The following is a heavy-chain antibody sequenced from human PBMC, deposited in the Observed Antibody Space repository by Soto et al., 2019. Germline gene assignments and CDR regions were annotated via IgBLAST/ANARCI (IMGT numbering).Heavy chain of an antibody. Sequence: QVQLRESGPGLVKPSGTLFLTCAVSSGSVNSSNWWSWVRQPPGKGLERIGEIYHGGSANYNPSLRSRVTMSVDKSKNQVFLQLSSVPAADTAVYYCARDPAAAGTFDYWGQGTLVTVSS. D-gene: IGHD6-13*01. CDR3: ARDPAAAGTFDY. J-gene: IGHJ4*02. CDR1: SGSVNSSNW. V-gene: IGHV4-4*02. CDR2: IYHGGSA.